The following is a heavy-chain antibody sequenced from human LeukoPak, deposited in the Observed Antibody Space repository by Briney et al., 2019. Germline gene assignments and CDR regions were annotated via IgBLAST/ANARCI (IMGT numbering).Heavy chain of an antibody. CDR2: ISAYNGNT. J-gene: IGHJ5*02. D-gene: IGHD3-10*01. Sequence: ASVKVSCKASGYTFTNYGISWVRQAPGQGLEWVGWISAYNGNTNYEQKLQDRVTMTTDTSTKTAYLELRSLRSDDTAVYYCAKGYYGSGTYGWFDPWGQGTLVTVSS. CDR1: GYTFTNYG. V-gene: IGHV1-18*01. CDR3: AKGYYGSGTYGWFDP.